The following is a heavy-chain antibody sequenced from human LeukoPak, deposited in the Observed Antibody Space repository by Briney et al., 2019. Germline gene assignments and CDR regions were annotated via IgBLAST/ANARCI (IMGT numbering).Heavy chain of an antibody. V-gene: IGHV4-61*02. J-gene: IGHJ5*02. CDR3: AKGAGPPWFDP. CDR1: GDSISSGDYY. Sequence: SQTLSLTCTVSGDSISSGDYYWSWIRQPAGKGLEWIGRISTSGSTNYNPSLNSRVTMSVDASNNHFSLKLNSVTAADTAVYYCAKGAGPPWFDPWGQGTLVTVSS. CDR2: ISTSGST. D-gene: IGHD6-19*01.